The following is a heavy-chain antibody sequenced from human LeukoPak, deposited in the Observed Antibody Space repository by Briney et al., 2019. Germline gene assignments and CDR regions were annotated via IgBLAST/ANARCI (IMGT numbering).Heavy chain of an antibody. CDR1: GFTFSRYE. V-gene: IGHV3-48*03. CDR2: ISSSDSTI. CDR3: ARVLMTINYDSGDTLDY. Sequence: GGSLRLSCAASGFTFSRYEMNWVRQAPGKGLEWVSYISSSDSTIYYADSVKGRFTISRDNAKNSLYLQMNSLRAEDTAVYYCARVLMTINYDSGDTLDYWGQGTLVTVSS. D-gene: IGHD4-17*01. J-gene: IGHJ4*02.